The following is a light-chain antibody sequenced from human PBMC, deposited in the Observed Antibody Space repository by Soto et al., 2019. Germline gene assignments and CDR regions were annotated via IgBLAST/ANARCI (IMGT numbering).Light chain of an antibody. CDR1: SSNIGAGYD. V-gene: IGLV1-40*02. J-gene: IGLJ2*01. Sequence: QSVLTQPPSVSGSPGQTVTISCTGSSSNIGAGYDVHWYQLLPGRAPKLLIYGNAVRPSGVPDRFSASKSVTSASLAITGLQAEDEDKYDCQSYSSSLSASLVVFGGGTKLTVL. CDR3: QSYSSSLSASLVV. CDR2: GNA.